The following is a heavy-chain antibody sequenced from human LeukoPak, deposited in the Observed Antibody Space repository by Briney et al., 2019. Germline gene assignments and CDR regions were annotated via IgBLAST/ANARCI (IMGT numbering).Heavy chain of an antibody. J-gene: IGHJ4*02. D-gene: IGHD2/OR15-2a*01. CDR1: GFTFSSYA. Sequence: PGGSLRLSCAASGFTFSSYAMHWVRRAPGKALEWVATISSDGGNRYYSDSVKGRFTISRDNSKNTLYLQMNSLRAEDTAVYYCAREGPRGNSQFDYWGQGTLVTVSS. V-gene: IGHV3-30-3*01. CDR2: ISSDGGNR. CDR3: AREGPRGNSQFDY.